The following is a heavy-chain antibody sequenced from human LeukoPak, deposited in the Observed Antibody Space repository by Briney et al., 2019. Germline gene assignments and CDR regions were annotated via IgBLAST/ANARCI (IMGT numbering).Heavy chain of an antibody. Sequence: SETLSLTCTVSGGSISSYYWSWIRQPPGKGLEWIGYIYYSGSTNYNPSLKSRVTISVDTSKNQFSLKLSSVTAADTAVYYCVRSLRSDYYYDSSGGDAFDIWGQGTMVTVSS. D-gene: IGHD3-22*01. J-gene: IGHJ3*02. CDR3: VRSLRSDYYYDSSGGDAFDI. CDR2: IYYSGST. V-gene: IGHV4-59*08. CDR1: GGSISSYY.